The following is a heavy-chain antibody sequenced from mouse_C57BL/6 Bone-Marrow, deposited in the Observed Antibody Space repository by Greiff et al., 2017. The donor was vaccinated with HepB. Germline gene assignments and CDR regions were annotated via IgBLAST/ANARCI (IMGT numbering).Heavy chain of an antibody. D-gene: IGHD1-1*01. CDR2: ISNGGGST. Sequence: EVKLMESGGGLVQPGGSLKLSCAASGFTFSDYYMYWVRQTPEKRLEWVAYISNGGGSTYYPDTVKGRFTISRDNAKNTLYLQMSRLKSEDTAMYYCARQTTVVASMDYWGQGTSVTVSS. J-gene: IGHJ4*01. V-gene: IGHV5-12*01. CDR3: ARQTTVVASMDY. CDR1: GFTFSDYY.